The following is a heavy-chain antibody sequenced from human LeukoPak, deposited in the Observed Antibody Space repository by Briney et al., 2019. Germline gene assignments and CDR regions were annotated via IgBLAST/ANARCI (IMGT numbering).Heavy chain of an antibody. D-gene: IGHD3-10*01. V-gene: IGHV3-7*01. Sequence: PGGSLRLSCAASGFTFSTYFMTWVRQAPGKGLEWVANIKHDGSEKYYLDSVKGRFTISRDNAHNSLYLQMNSLRAKDTAVYYCARDVVDSLDQAVIMGDTFDIWGQGTMVTVSS. J-gene: IGHJ3*02. CDR1: GFTFSTYF. CDR2: IKHDGSEK. CDR3: ARDVVDSLDQAVIMGDTFDI.